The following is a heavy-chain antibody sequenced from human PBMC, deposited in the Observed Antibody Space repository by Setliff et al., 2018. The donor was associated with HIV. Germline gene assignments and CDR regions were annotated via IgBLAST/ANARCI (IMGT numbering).Heavy chain of an antibody. D-gene: IGHD3-10*01. CDR2: IHSSGST. CDR3: ARWLDYYGSGSYYVGCFDY. CDR1: GGSISSYY. J-gene: IGHJ4*02. Sequence: PSETLSLTCTVSGGSISSYYWSWIRQPPGKGLEWIGNIHSSGSTNYNPSLKSRVTISVDTSKNQFSLNLSSVTAADTAVYYCARWLDYYGSGSYYVGCFDYWGQGILVTVSS. V-gene: IGHV4-4*09.